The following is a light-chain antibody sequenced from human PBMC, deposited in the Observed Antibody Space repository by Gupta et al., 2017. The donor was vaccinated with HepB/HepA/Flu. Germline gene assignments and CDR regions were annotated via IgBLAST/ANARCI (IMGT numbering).Light chain of an antibody. CDR1: QGISSY. J-gene: IGKJ4*02. V-gene: IGKV1-9*01. CDR2: AAS. Sequence: DIPLTQSPSFLSASVGARVPITCRASQGISSYLAWYQQKPRKAPKLLIYAASTLQSGGPSRCSGSGSGTEFTPTISSVKPEDVATDYCQQLNWDSRTFGGGTKVEIK. CDR3: QQLNWDSRT.